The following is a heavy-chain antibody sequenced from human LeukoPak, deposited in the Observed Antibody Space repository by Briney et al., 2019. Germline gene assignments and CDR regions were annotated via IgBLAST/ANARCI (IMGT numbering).Heavy chain of an antibody. CDR3: ARRLSGVDWYFDL. V-gene: IGHV4-59*08. D-gene: IGHD3-10*01. CDR2: VYYTGST. Sequence: SETLSLTCTVSVVSISSYYWSWIRQPPGKGLEWIGYVYYTGSTNYNPSLRGRVTISLDTTKNQFSLRLNSVTAADTAVYYCARRLSGVDWYFDLWGRGTLVTVSS. J-gene: IGHJ2*01. CDR1: VVSISSYY.